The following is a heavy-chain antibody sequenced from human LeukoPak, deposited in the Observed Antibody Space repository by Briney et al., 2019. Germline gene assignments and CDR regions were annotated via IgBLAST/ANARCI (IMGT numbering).Heavy chain of an antibody. J-gene: IGHJ5*02. V-gene: IGHV4-34*01. Sequence: KPSETLSLTCAVYGGSFSDYYWSWIRQTPGEGLQWIGGIKHSGSTDYNPSLKSRVTMSVDTSKNQFSLKLSSVTAADTAVYYCARATSSGYGNWFDPWGQGTLVTVSS. CDR3: ARATSSGYGNWFDP. CDR1: GGSFSDYY. CDR2: IKHSGST. D-gene: IGHD3-22*01.